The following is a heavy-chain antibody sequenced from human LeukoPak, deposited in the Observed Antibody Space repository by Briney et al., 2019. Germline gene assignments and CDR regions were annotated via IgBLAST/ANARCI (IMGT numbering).Heavy chain of an antibody. D-gene: IGHD2-21*02. CDR2: ISSSSSAI. CDR1: GFTFSSYS. CDR3: TSHTGTGDAFRPFHI. Sequence: GGSLRLSCAASGFTFSSYSMNWVRQAPGKGLEWVSYISSSSSAIYYADSVKGRFTISRDNAKNSLYLQMNSLRAEDTAVYYCTSHTGTGDAFRPFHIWGQGTMVTVSS. V-gene: IGHV3-48*04. J-gene: IGHJ3*02.